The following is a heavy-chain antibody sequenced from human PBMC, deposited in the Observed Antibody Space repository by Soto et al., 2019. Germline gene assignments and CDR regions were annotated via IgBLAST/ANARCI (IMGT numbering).Heavy chain of an antibody. CDR2: IYYSGST. D-gene: IGHD1-26*01. Sequence: SETLSLTCTVSGGSISSSSYYWSWIRQPPGKGLEWIGYIYYSGSTNYNPSLKSRVTISVDTSKNQFSLKLSSVTAADTAVYYCARRYGGNLDYWGQGTLVTVSS. CDR1: GGSISSSSYY. V-gene: IGHV4-61*05. CDR3: ARRYGGNLDY. J-gene: IGHJ4*02.